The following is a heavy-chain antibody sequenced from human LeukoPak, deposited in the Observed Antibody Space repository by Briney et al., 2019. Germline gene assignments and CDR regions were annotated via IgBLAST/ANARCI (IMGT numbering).Heavy chain of an antibody. Sequence: GGSLKISCKGSGYSFTSYWIGWVRQMPGKGLEWMGIIYPGDSDTRYSPSFQGQVTISADKSISTAYLQWSSLKASDTAMYYCARQGRYCSSTSCYFDYWGQGTLVTVSS. V-gene: IGHV5-51*01. J-gene: IGHJ4*02. D-gene: IGHD2-2*01. CDR1: GYSFTSYW. CDR3: ARQGRYCSSTSCYFDY. CDR2: IYPGDSDT.